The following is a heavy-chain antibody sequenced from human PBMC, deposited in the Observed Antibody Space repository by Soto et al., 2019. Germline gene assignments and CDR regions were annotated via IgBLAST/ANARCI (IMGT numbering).Heavy chain of an antibody. CDR1: GFTFSSYG. Sequence: XXSLRLACAASGFTFSSYGMQWVLQAPGKGLEWVAVIWYDGSNKYYADSVKGRFTISRDNSKNTLYLQMNSTRAEDTAVYYCARDSNYGDYFDYWGQGTLVTVSS. V-gene: IGHV3-33*01. CDR2: IWYDGSNK. D-gene: IGHD4-17*01. J-gene: IGHJ4*02. CDR3: ARDSNYGDYFDY.